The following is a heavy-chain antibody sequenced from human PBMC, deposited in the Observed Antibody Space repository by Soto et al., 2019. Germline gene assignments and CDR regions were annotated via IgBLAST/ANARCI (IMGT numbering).Heavy chain of an antibody. V-gene: IGHV3-21*01. Sequence: GGSLRLSCAASGFTFSSYSMNWVRQAPGKGLEWVSSISSSSSYIYYADSVKGRFTISRDNAKNSLYLQMNSLRAEDTAVYYCASEGDSGYDTGTETDAFDIWGQGTMVTVSS. CDR3: ASEGDSGYDTGTETDAFDI. CDR2: ISSSSSYI. CDR1: GFTFSSYS. D-gene: IGHD5-12*01. J-gene: IGHJ3*02.